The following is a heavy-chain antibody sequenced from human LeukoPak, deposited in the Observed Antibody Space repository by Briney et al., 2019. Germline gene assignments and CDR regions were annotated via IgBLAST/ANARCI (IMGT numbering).Heavy chain of an antibody. CDR2: INPHSGGT. Sequence: ASVKVSCKASGFTFTDYYIHWVRQAPGQGLEWMGYINPHSGGTSSPQKFQGRVAMTTDTSISSAYMELSSLISDDTAMYYCVREGNELLSKDFDYWGQGTLVTVCS. D-gene: IGHD2-21*02. J-gene: IGHJ4*02. V-gene: IGHV1-2*02. CDR1: GFTFTDYY. CDR3: VREGNELLSKDFDY.